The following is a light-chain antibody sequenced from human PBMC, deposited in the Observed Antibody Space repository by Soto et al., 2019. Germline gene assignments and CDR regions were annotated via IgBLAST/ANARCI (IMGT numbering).Light chain of an antibody. CDR1: QSVSSSY. CDR3: QQYGSSPGT. Sequence: EIVLTQSPGTLSLSPGERATLSCRASQSVSSSYLAWYQQKPGQAPRLLIYDASSRATGIPDRFSGSGSGTDFSLTISRLEPEDFAVYYCQQYGSSPGTFGQGTKLEIQ. J-gene: IGKJ2*01. CDR2: DAS. V-gene: IGKV3-20*01.